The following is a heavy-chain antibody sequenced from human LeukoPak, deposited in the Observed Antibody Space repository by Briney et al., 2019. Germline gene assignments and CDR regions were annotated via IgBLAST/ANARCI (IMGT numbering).Heavy chain of an antibody. J-gene: IGHJ6*03. V-gene: IGHV4-59*01. CDR1: GGSISSYY. CDR2: IYYSGST. Sequence: SATLSLTCTVSGGSISSYYWSWIRQPPGKGLEWIGYIYYSGSTNYNPSLKSRVTISVDTSKNQFSLKLSSVTAADTAVYYCARAPLRYYYYYMDVWGKGTTVTVSS. CDR3: ARAPLRYYYYYMDV.